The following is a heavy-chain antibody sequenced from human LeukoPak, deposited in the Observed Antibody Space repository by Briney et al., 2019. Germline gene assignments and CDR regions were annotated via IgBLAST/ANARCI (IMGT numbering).Heavy chain of an antibody. CDR2: IYYSGST. V-gene: IGHV4-59*08. D-gene: IGHD6-13*01. J-gene: IGHJ6*02. CDR3: ARLTAAAGTHYYYGMDV. Sequence: PSETLSLTCTVSGGSISSCYWSWIRQPPGKGLEWIGYIYYSGSTNYNPSLKSRVTISVDTSKNQFSLKLSSVTAADTAVYYCARLTAAAGTHYYYGMDVWGQGTTVTVSS. CDR1: GGSISSCY.